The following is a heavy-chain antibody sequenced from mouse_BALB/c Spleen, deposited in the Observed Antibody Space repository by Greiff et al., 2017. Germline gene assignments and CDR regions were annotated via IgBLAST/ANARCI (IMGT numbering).Heavy chain of an antibody. CDR1: GFNIKDTY. Sequence: EVQLQQSGAELVRPGALVKLSCKASGFNIKDTYMHWVKQRPEQGLEWIGRIDPANGNTKYDPKFQGKATITADTSSNTAYLQLSSLTSEDTAVYYCARGGSSYAMDYWGQGTSVTVSS. CDR3: ARGGSSYAMDY. V-gene: IGHV14-3*02. D-gene: IGHD1-1*01. CDR2: IDPANGNT. J-gene: IGHJ4*01.